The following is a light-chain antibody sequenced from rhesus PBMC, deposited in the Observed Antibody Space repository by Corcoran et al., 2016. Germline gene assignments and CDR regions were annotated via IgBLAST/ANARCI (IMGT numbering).Light chain of an antibody. CDR1: QGISND. CDR2: EAS. CDR3: QHYYSTPFT. Sequence: DIQMTQSPSSLSASVGDRVTITCRASQGISNDLAWYQQKPGETPKLLIYEASNLQSGIPSRFSGSGSGTDFTLTISSLQPEDFASYYCQHYYSTPFTFGPVTKLNIK. V-gene: IGKV1-25*01. J-gene: IGKJ3*01.